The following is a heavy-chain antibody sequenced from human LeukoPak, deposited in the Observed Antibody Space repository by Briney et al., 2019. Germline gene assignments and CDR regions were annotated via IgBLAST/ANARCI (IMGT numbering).Heavy chain of an antibody. CDR3: ARDQGGSGSYYTYYYYMDV. V-gene: IGHV1-18*01. Sequence: ASVKVPCKTFGYTFTSYGISWVRQAPGQGLEWMGWISAYNGNTNYAQKLQGRVTMTTDTSTSTAYMELRSLRSDDTAVYYCARDQGGSGSYYTYYYYMDVWGKGTTVTISS. CDR1: GYTFTSYG. J-gene: IGHJ6*03. CDR2: ISAYNGNT. D-gene: IGHD3-10*01.